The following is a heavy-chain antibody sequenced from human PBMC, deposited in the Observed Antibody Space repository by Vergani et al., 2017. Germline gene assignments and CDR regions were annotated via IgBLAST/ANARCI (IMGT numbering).Heavy chain of an antibody. V-gene: IGHV4-61*02. J-gene: IGHJ6*03. CDR2: IYTSGST. D-gene: IGHD2-2*01. CDR1: GGSISSGSYY. CDR3: ARDLGCSSTSCYFYRHQPPYYYYMYV. Sequence: QVQLQESGPGLVKPSQTLSLTCTVSGGSISSGSYYWSWIRQPAGKGLEWIGRIYTSGSTNYNPSLKSRVTISVDTSKNQFSLKLSSVTAADTAVYDCARDLGCSSTSCYFYRHQPPYYYYMYVWGKGTTVTVSS.